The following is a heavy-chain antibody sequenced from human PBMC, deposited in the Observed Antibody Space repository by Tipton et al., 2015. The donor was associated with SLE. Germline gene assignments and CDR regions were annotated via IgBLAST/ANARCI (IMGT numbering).Heavy chain of an antibody. D-gene: IGHD3-9*01. V-gene: IGHV3-7*01. CDR1: GFTFSTYA. CDR3: ARDPPPGDWLEGDAFDI. J-gene: IGHJ3*02. CDR2: IKEDGGEK. Sequence: GSLRLSCAASGFTFSTYAISWVRQAPGKGLEWVANIKEDGGEKYYVDSVKGRFIISRDNAKKSVYLQMNSLRAEDTALYYCARDPPPGDWLEGDAFDIWGQGTMVTVSS.